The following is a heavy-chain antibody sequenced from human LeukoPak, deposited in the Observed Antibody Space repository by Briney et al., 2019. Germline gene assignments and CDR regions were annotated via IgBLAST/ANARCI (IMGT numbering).Heavy chain of an antibody. J-gene: IGHJ4*02. Sequence: ASVKVSCKASGGTFSSYAISWVRQAPGQGLEWMGRIIPIFGTANYAQKFQGRVTITTDESTSTAYMELSSLRSEDTAVYYCARLRGYSGYVLGDYFDYWGQGTLVSVSS. V-gene: IGHV1-69*05. D-gene: IGHD5-12*01. CDR2: IIPIFGTA. CDR3: ARLRGYSGYVLGDYFDY. CDR1: GGTFSSYA.